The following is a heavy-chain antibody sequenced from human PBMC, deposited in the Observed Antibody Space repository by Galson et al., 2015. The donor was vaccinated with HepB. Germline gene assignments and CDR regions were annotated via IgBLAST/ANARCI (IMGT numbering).Heavy chain of an antibody. V-gene: IGHV3-23*01. D-gene: IGHD3-16*01. J-gene: IGHJ3*01. CDR1: GFSFDTYA. CDR3: VKDRLGELPLV. CDR2: ISVDGDIT. Sequence: SLRLSCAGSGFSFDTYAMNWVRQAPGKGLEWVASISVDGDITYYADSVRGRFTIPRANSRSTLYLQMNSLRAEDTAMYYCVKDRLGELPLVWGQGTMVTVSS.